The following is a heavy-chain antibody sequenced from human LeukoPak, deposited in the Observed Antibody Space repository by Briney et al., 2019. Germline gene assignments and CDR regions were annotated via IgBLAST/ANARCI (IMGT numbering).Heavy chain of an antibody. V-gene: IGHV3-66*01. CDR1: GFTVSTNY. Sequence: GGSLRLSCAASGFTVSTNYMSWVRQAPGKGLEWVSVIYSDGGTYYADSVKDRFTISRDNSKNTLYLQMNSLRAEDTALYYCARESSWSFDYWGQGTLVTVSS. D-gene: IGHD6-13*01. CDR3: ARESSWSFDY. CDR2: IYSDGGT. J-gene: IGHJ4*02.